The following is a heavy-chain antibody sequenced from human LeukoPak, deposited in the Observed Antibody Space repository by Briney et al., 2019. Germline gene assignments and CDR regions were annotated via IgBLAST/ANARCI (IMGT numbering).Heavy chain of an antibody. CDR3: ARFSILRYFDWLLQPFDY. D-gene: IGHD3-9*01. V-gene: IGHV3-23*01. CDR1: GFTFSSYA. J-gene: IGHJ4*02. CDR2: ISGSGGST. Sequence: PGGSLRLSCAASGFTFSSYAMSWVRQAPGKGLEWVSAISGSGGSTYYADSVKGRFTISRDNSKNTLYLQMNSLRAEDTAVYYCARFSILRYFDWLLQPFDYWGQGTLVTVSS.